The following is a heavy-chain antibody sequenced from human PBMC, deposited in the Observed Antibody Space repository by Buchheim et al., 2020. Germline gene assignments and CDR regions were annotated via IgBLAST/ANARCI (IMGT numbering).Heavy chain of an antibody. CDR1: GFTFSSYA. CDR2: ISGSGGST. D-gene: IGHD6-19*01. Sequence: EVQLLESGGGLVQPGGSLRLSCAASGFTFSSYAMSWVRQAPGKGLEWVSAISGSGGSTYYADSVKGRFTISRDNSKNTPYLQMNSLRAEDTAVYYCAKSSIAVAGTAMRNWFDPWGQGTL. J-gene: IGHJ5*02. V-gene: IGHV3-23*01. CDR3: AKSSIAVAGTAMRNWFDP.